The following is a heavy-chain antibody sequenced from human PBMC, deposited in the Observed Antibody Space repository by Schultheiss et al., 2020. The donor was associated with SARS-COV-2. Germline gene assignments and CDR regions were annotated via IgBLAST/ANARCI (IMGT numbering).Heavy chain of an antibody. V-gene: IGHV3-74*03. Sequence: GGSLRLSCAASGFSVSDYWMHWVRQVPGKGLVWISRVYTDDSRHTYADSVKGRFTISRDNAKNTLYLQMSGLRAEDTAVYYCARESYPGIAVAGTGYYYGMDVWGQGTTVTVSS. D-gene: IGHD6-19*01. CDR2: VYTDDSRH. CDR3: ARESYPGIAVAGTGYYYGMDV. CDR1: GFSVSDYW. J-gene: IGHJ6*02.